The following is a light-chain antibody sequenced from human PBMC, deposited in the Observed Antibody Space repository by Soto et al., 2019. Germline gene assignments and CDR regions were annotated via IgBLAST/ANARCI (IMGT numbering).Light chain of an antibody. CDR3: QSYDSGLSAFYV. CDR2: HNS. V-gene: IGLV1-40*01. CDR1: SSNIGAGYD. J-gene: IGLJ1*01. Sequence: QSVLTQPPSVSGAPGQRVTISCTGSSSNIGAGYDVHWYQQLPGTAPKLLIYHNSDRPSRVPDRFSGSKSGTSASLAITGLQAEDEADYYCQSYDSGLSAFYVFGTGTKVTVL.